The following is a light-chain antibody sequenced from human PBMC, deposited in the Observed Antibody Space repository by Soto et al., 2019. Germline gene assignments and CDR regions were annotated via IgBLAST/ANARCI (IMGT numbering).Light chain of an antibody. CDR1: QGINNW. CDR3: QQANNFPLT. Sequence: DIQMTQSPSSVSASVGDTVSITCRASQGINNWLAWYQQKPGKAPQVLIYAASSLQSGVPSRFSGSGFGTDFTLTITSLQPEDLATYFCQQANNFPLTFGGGTKREIK. J-gene: IGKJ4*01. V-gene: IGKV1-12*01. CDR2: AAS.